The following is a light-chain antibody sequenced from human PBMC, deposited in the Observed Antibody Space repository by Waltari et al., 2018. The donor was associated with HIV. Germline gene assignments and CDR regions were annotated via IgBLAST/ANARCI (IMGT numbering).Light chain of an antibody. Sequence: QSALTQPASVSGSPGQSITISCTGTSNDLGRYDLVSWYQHQPGRAPKLRIYDVTKWPSGVSHRFSGSKSGATASLTISGLQAEDEADYYCCSYAGITTWVFGGGTKVTVL. V-gene: IGLV2-23*02. CDR1: SNDLGRYDL. CDR2: DVT. CDR3: CSYAGITTWV. J-gene: IGLJ3*02.